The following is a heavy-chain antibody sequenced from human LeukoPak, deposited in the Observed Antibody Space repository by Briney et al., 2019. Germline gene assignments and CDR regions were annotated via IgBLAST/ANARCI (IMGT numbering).Heavy chain of an antibody. CDR3: ARDLSSTSNWELDY. J-gene: IGHJ4*02. V-gene: IGHV1-2*06. CDR1: GYTFTDYF. CDR2: INVNSGGTNT. Sequence: ASVKVSCKASGYTFTDYFIHWVRQAPGQGLEWMGRINVNSGGTNTNYAQNFQGRVTMTRDTSISTVYMELSRLTSDDTAVYYCARDLSSTSNWELDYWGQGTLVTVSS. D-gene: IGHD1-26*01.